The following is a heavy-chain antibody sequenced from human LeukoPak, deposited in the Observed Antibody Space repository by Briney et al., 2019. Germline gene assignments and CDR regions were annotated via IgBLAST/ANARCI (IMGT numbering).Heavy chain of an antibody. Sequence: SQTLSLTCTVSGGSISSGGYYWSWVRQHPGKGLEWIGYIYYSGSTYYNPSLKSRVTISVDTPKNQFSLKLSSVTAADTAVYYCARGPYCSSTSCYRVYYYYYYMDVWGKGTTVTVSS. V-gene: IGHV4-31*03. D-gene: IGHD2-2*02. CDR1: GGSISSGGYY. J-gene: IGHJ6*03. CDR3: ARGPYCSSTSCYRVYYYYYYMDV. CDR2: IYYSGST.